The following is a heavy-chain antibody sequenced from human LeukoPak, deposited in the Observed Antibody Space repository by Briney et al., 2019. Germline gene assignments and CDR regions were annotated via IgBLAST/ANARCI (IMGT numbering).Heavy chain of an antibody. CDR1: GYTFTNYG. J-gene: IGHJ4*02. V-gene: IGHV1-18*01. D-gene: IGHD3-3*01. Sequence: ASVTVSCKASGYTFTNYGISWVRQAPGQGLEWMGWISAYNGNTNYAQKLQGRVTMTTDTSTSTAYMELRSLRSDDTAVYYCARGRYDFWSGYYTEYYFDYWGQGTLVTVSS. CDR3: ARGRYDFWSGYYTEYYFDY. CDR2: ISAYNGNT.